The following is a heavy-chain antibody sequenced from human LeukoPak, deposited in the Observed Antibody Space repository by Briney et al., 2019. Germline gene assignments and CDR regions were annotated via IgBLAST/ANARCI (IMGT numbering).Heavy chain of an antibody. CDR1: GYTFTSYG. CDR2: ISAYNGNT. Sequence: ASVKVSCKASGYTFTSYGISWVRLAPGQGLEWMGWISAYNGNTNYAQKLQGRVTMTTDTSTSTAYTELRSLRSDDTAVYYCARMGFGELLVAFGLDYWGQGTLVTVSS. D-gene: IGHD3-10*01. CDR3: ARMGFGELLVAFGLDY. V-gene: IGHV1-18*01. J-gene: IGHJ4*02.